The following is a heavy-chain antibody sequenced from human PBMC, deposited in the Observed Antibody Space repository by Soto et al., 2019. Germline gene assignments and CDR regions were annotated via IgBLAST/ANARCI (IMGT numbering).Heavy chain of an antibody. CDR3: AKVLHRHRIAARLLGGGYNWFDP. D-gene: IGHD6-6*01. Sequence: EVQLLESGGGLVQPGGSLRLSCAASGFTFSSYAMSWVRQAPGKGLEWVSAISGSGGSTYYADSVKGRFTISRDNSKNTLYLQMNSLRAEDTAVYYCAKVLHRHRIAARLLGGGYNWFDPWGQGTLVTVSS. J-gene: IGHJ5*02. V-gene: IGHV3-23*01. CDR1: GFTFSSYA. CDR2: ISGSGGST.